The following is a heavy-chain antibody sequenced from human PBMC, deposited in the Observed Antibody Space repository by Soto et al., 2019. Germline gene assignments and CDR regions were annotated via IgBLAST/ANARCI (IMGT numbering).Heavy chain of an antibody. J-gene: IGHJ4*02. Sequence: QLQLQESGPGLAKASETLSLTCTVSGGSITRNNHFWSWIRQSPGKGLEWIGSIQYGGTTNYNPSLKSRVIMSAETSKNQFSLMMNSVTAADTAVYYCARLGSSGWYQGSYFDYWGQGTLVTVSS. CDR3: ARLGSSGWYQGSYFDY. V-gene: IGHV4-39*01. CDR1: GGSITRNNHF. CDR2: IQYGGTT. D-gene: IGHD6-19*01.